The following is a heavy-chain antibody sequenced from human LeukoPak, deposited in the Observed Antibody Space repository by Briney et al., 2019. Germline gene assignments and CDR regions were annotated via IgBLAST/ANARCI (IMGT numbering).Heavy chain of an antibody. V-gene: IGHV1-69*13. Sequence: ASVKVSCKASGGTFSSYAISWVRQAPGQGLEWMGGIIPIFGTANYAQKFQGRVTITADESTSTAYMELSSLRSEDTAVYYCARDLCSGGSCYPDYWGQGTLVTVSS. CDR2: IIPIFGTA. CDR1: GGTFSSYA. D-gene: IGHD2-15*01. CDR3: ARDLCSGGSCYPDY. J-gene: IGHJ4*02.